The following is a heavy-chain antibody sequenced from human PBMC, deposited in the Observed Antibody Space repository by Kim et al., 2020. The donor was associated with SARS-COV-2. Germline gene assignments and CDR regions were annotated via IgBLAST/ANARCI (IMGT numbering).Heavy chain of an antibody. CDR3: ARQRITGTTRDYYYGMDV. V-gene: IGHV4-59*08. Sequence: KSRVTISVDTSKNQFSLKLSSVTAADTAVYYCARQRITGTTRDYYYGMDVWGQGTTVTVSS. D-gene: IGHD1-7*01. J-gene: IGHJ6*02.